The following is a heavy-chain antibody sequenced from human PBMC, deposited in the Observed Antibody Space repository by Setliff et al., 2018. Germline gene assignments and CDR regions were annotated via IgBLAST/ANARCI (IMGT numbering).Heavy chain of an antibody. J-gene: IGHJ4*02. V-gene: IGHV1-69-2*01. CDR1: GYSFSDFY. CDR3: AIDYGPTGTPYH. CDR2: IDPRDDFT. D-gene: IGHD1-1*01. Sequence: GASVKVSCKASGYSFSDFYMHWVRQVTGEGLEALGRIDPRDDFTVYAERFKDRLTITADTSTDTSYMEMSSLRFEDTAVYYCAIDYGPTGTPYHWGQGTPVTVSS.